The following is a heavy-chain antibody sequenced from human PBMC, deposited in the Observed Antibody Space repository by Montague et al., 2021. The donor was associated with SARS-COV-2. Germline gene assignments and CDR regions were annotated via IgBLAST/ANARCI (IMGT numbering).Heavy chain of an antibody. Sequence: SETLSLTCAVYGGSFSGYYWSWIRRPPGKGLEWIGEINHSGSTNYNPSLKSRVTISVDTSKNQFSLKLSSVTAADTAVYYCTTLPSSITIFGVVQGYYFDDWGQGTLVTVSS. V-gene: IGHV4-34*01. CDR3: TTLPSSITIFGVVQGYYFDD. CDR1: GGSFSGYY. CDR2: INHSGST. J-gene: IGHJ4*02. D-gene: IGHD3-3*01.